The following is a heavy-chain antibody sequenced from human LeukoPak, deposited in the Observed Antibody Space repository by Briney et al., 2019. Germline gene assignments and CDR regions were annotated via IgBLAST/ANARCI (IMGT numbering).Heavy chain of an antibody. CDR3: ARQAVPAAIWFDP. V-gene: IGHV5-51*01. D-gene: IGHD2-2*01. CDR2: IYPGGSDT. J-gene: IGHJ5*02. CDR1: GSSFTSYW. Sequence: GESLKISCKGSGSSFTSYWIGWVRQMPGKGLEWMGIIYPGGSDTRYSPSFQGQVTISADKSISTAYLQWSSLKASDTAMYYCARQAVPAAIWFDPWGQGTLVTVSS.